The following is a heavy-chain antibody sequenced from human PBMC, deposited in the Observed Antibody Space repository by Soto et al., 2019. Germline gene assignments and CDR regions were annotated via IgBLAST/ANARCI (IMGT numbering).Heavy chain of an antibody. CDR3: AMYCCGGSGDPYTATCYFDY. CDR1: GYSFTSYW. D-gene: IGHD2-15*01. CDR2: IYPGDSAT. V-gene: IGHV5-51*01. J-gene: IGHJ4*02. Sequence: GESLKISCKGSGYSFTSYWIAWVRQMPGKGLEWMGIIYPGDSATRYSPSFQGQVTISADKSISTAYLQWSTLKASDTAMYYCAMYCCGGSGDPYTATCYFDYWGQGTLVTVSS.